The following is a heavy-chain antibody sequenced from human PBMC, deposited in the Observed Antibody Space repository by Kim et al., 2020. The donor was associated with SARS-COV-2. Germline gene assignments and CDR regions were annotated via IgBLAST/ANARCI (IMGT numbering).Heavy chain of an antibody. Sequence: GESLKISCKGSRYTFTNYWIGWVRQMPGKGLEWMGIIYPGDSDTRYSPSFQGQVTISADKSISTAYLQWSSLKASDTAMYYCARRVYSSSWYAFDIWGQGTMVTVSS. V-gene: IGHV5-51*01. J-gene: IGHJ3*02. CDR2: IYPGDSDT. CDR3: ARRVYSSSWYAFDI. D-gene: IGHD6-13*01. CDR1: RYTFTNYW.